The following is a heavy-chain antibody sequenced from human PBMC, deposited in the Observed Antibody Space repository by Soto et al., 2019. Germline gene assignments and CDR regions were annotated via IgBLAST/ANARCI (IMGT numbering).Heavy chain of an antibody. CDR2: INPVFGTA. CDR3: ARPSGGQIRFLEPFEY. CDR1: GDIFSKYS. D-gene: IGHD3-3*01. V-gene: IGHV1-69*01. Sequence: QVQLVQSGAAVMQPGSSVKGSCKASGDIFSKYSITWLRQAPGQGLEWIGGINPVFGTANYAQKFQGRVTITADESTTTASLELSSLRSDDTAVYYCARPSGGQIRFLEPFEYWGQGTLVTVSS. J-gene: IGHJ4*02.